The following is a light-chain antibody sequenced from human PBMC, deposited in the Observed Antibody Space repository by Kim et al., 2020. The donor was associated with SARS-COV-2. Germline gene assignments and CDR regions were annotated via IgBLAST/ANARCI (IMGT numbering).Light chain of an antibody. CDR1: SSKIGSNA. J-gene: IGLJ3*02. CDR3: AAWDDSLNGWV. Sequence: GQRVTIACSASSSKIGSNAVNWYQQLPGTAPKLLIYSSNQRPSGVPDRFSGSKSGTSASLAISGLQSEDEADYYCAAWDDSLNGWVFGGGTQLTV. V-gene: IGLV1-44*01. CDR2: SSN.